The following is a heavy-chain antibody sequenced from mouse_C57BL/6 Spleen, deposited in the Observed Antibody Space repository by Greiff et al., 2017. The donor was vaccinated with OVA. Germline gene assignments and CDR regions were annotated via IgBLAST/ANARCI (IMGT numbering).Heavy chain of an antibody. Sequence: EVKVVESGGGLVQPGGSLKLSCAASGFTFSDYGMAWVRQAPRKGPEWVAFISNLAYSIYYADTVTGRFTISRENAKNTLYLEMSSLRSEDTAMYYCARGGIYYGNYGYAMDYWGQGTSVTVSS. CDR1: GFTFSDYG. CDR3: ARGGIYYGNYGYAMDY. CDR2: ISNLAYSI. J-gene: IGHJ4*01. D-gene: IGHD2-1*01. V-gene: IGHV5-15*01.